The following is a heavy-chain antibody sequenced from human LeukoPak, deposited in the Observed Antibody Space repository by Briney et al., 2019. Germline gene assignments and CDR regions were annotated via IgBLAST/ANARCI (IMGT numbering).Heavy chain of an antibody. CDR3: ARGGSGSYYLDY. J-gene: IGHJ4*02. D-gene: IGHD3-10*01. Sequence: GGSLRLSCAASGFTFSSYGMHWVRQAPGKGLEWVAVISYDGSNKYYADSVKGRFTISRDNSKHTLYLQMNSLRAEDTAVYYCARGGSGSYYLDYWGQGTLVTVSS. V-gene: IGHV3-30*03. CDR1: GFTFSSYG. CDR2: ISYDGSNK.